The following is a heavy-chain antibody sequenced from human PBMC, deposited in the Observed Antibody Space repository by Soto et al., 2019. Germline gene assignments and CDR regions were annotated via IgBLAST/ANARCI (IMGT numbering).Heavy chain of an antibody. CDR3: ARVERFLFNYYYMDV. J-gene: IGHJ6*03. V-gene: IGHV1-18*01. D-gene: IGHD3-3*01. CDR1: GYTFTSYG. CDR2: ISAYNGNT. Sequence: ASVKVSCKASGYTFTSYGISWVRQAPGQGLEWMGWISAYNGNTNYAQKLQGRVTMTTDTSTSTAYMELRSLRSDDTAVYYCARVERFLFNYYYMDVSGKGATVTVSS.